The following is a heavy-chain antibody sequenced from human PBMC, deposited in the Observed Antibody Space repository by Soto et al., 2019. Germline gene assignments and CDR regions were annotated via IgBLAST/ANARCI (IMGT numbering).Heavy chain of an antibody. CDR3: ARAARIFYV. V-gene: IGHV4-34*01. Sequence: QVELQQWRAGLLKPSATLSLTCAVHGESFSDYYWSWIRQPPGKGLDLMGEINHSGSTHYNTSLKSRVTIAADTYKNLFSLTLGSLIAADTAVYYCARAARIFYVWGQGTLVTVSS. CDR1: GESFSDYY. CDR2: INHSGST. J-gene: IGHJ3*01.